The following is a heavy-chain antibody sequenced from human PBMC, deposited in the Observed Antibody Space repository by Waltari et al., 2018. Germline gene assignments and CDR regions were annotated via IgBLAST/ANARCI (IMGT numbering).Heavy chain of an antibody. D-gene: IGHD3-9*01. J-gene: IGHJ6*02. CDR3: ARGPSLGDLLAGSFLGYYFGMDV. V-gene: IGHV4-4*07. Sequence: QVQLQESGPRLVKPSETLSLTCTVSGDSISSYYWSWIRQPAGKGLEWIGRIYTNWRTNYNPSRKGRVTMSVDKSKNQFSLSVTSVTAADTAVYFCARGPSLGDLLAGSFLGYYFGMDVWGQGTTVIVSS. CDR1: GDSISSYY. CDR2: IYTNWRT.